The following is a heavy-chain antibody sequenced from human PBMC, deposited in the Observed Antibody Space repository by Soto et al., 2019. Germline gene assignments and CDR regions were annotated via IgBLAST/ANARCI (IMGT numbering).Heavy chain of an antibody. Sequence: ASVKVSCKASGYSFTSYYVHWVRQAPGQGLEWMGGFDPEDGETIYAQKFQGRVTMTEDTSTDTAYMELSSLRSEDTAVYYCATAGSDSSGYYYGYWGQGTLVTVSS. D-gene: IGHD3-22*01. CDR3: ATAGSDSSGYYYGY. V-gene: IGHV1-24*01. CDR1: GYSFTSYY. J-gene: IGHJ4*02. CDR2: FDPEDGET.